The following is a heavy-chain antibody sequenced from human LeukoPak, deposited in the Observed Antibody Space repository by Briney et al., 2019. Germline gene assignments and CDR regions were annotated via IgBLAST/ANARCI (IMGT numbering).Heavy chain of an antibody. J-gene: IGHJ5*02. D-gene: IGHD2-2*02. V-gene: IGHV2-5*02. Sequence: VSGPTLVKPTQTLTLTCSFSGFSLTTSGVGVGWIRQPPGKALEWLGMIYWDDDKRYSPSLRSRLSFTKDISTKQVVLTMTNMDSADTATYYCVHAYPRVSWFDPWGQGILVTVSS. CDR1: GFSLTTSGVG. CDR2: IYWDDDK. CDR3: VHAYPRVSWFDP.